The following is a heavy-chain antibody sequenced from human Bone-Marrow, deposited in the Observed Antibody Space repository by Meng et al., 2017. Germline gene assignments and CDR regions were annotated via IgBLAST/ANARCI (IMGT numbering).Heavy chain of an antibody. V-gene: IGHV4/OR15-8*02. J-gene: IGHJ4*02. CDR3: ASWIYSCGWQ. CDR1: GGSSSSIDW. D-gene: IGHD6-19*01. Sequence: QVHLQEPGPGLVKPSGTLSLTCVVSGGSSSSIDWWSWVRQPPGKGLEWIGEIYHGGDTNYNPSLKSRVTIAIDRSKNQFSLKLSSVTAADTAVYYCASWIYSCGWQWGQGTLVTVSS. CDR2: IYHGGDT.